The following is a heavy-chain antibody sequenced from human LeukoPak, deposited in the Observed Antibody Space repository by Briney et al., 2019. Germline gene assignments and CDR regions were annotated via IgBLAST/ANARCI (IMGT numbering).Heavy chain of an antibody. CDR2: ITPIFGTA. CDR3: AALLRFLEWGEGWFDP. Sequence: SVKVSCKASGGTFSSYAISWVRQAPGQGLEWMGGITPIFGTANYAQKFQGRVTITTDESTSTAYMELSSLRSEDTAVYYCAALLRFLEWGEGWFDPWGQGTLVTVSS. V-gene: IGHV1-69*05. J-gene: IGHJ5*02. D-gene: IGHD3-3*01. CDR1: GGTFSSYA.